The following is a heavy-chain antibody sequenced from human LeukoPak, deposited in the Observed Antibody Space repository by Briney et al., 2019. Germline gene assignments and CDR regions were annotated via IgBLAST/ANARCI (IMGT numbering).Heavy chain of an antibody. CDR3: ARDRIVVVPAAGFDP. Sequence: GASVKVSCKASGYTFTCYYMHWVRQAPGQGLEWMGWINPNSGGTNYAQKFQGRVTMTRDTSISTAYMELSRLRSDDTAVYYCARDRIVVVPAAGFDPWGQGTLVTVSS. CDR2: INPNSGGT. V-gene: IGHV1-2*02. CDR1: GYTFTCYY. J-gene: IGHJ5*02. D-gene: IGHD2-2*01.